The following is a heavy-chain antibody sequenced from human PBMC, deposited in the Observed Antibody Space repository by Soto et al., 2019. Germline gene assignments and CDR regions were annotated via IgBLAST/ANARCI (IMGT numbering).Heavy chain of an antibody. CDR1: GFPLSTSGVG. J-gene: IGHJ4*02. CDR3: ASGDLAAAGNEGSFVY. D-gene: IGHD6-13*01. Sequence: ESGPTLVNPTQTLTLTCTFSGFPLSTSGVGVGWIRQPPGKALEWLALIYWDDDKRYSPSLKSRLTITKDTSKNQVVLTMTNMDPVDTATYYCASGDLAAAGNEGSFVYWGQGTLVTVSS. CDR2: IYWDDDK. V-gene: IGHV2-5*02.